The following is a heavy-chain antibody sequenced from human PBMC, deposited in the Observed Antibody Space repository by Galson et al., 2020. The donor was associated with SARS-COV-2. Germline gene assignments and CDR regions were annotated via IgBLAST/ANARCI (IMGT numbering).Heavy chain of an antibody. V-gene: IGHV1-46*03. CDR1: GYSFSYYF. Sequence: ASVKVSCKASGYSFSYYFMAWVRQAPGQGLKWMGMVNPSGGGTKYGPKFQGRVTVTSDTSTSTVYLQLNSLRSDDTAVYYCVKWDYGSGPDFWGQGTLVTVSS. CDR2: VNPSGGGT. J-gene: IGHJ4*02. CDR3: VKWDYGSGPDF. D-gene: IGHD4-17*01.